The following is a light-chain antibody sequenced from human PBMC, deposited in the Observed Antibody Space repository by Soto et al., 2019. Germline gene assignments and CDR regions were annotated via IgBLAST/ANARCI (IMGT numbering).Light chain of an antibody. CDR3: QQYNTFWT. Sequence: DIQMTQSSSTLSASVGDRVIITCRASQTVSNWLACYQHKPGTAPKLLISDASSLESGVPSRFSGSGSGTEFTLTISSLQPDDSATYYCQQYNTFWTFGQGTKVDIK. CDR2: DAS. J-gene: IGKJ1*01. CDR1: QTVSNW. V-gene: IGKV1-5*01.